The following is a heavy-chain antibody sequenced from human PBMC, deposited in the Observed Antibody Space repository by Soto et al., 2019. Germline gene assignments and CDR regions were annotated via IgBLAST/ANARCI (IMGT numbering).Heavy chain of an antibody. D-gene: IGHD3-22*01. CDR3: AKLRLITMIVVVPDYFDY. J-gene: IGHJ4*02. Sequence: PGGSLRLSCAASGFTFTGYAMSWVRQAPGKGLEWVSTISGGAGSTYYADSVKGRFTISRDNSKNTLYLQMYSLRAEDTAVYYCAKLRLITMIVVVPDYFDYWGQGTLVTVSS. CDR2: ISGGAGST. V-gene: IGHV3-23*01. CDR1: GFTFTGYA.